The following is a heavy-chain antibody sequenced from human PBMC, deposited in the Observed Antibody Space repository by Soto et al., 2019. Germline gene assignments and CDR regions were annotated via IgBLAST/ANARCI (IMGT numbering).Heavy chain of an antibody. CDR2: IYYSGST. D-gene: IGHD2-8*01. Sequence: PSETLSLTCTVSGCSISSGDYYWSWIRQPPGKGLEWIGYIYYSGSTYYNPSLKSRVTISVDTSKNQFSLKLSSVTAADTAVYYCARTRHHMVDFDYWGQGTLVTVSS. J-gene: IGHJ4*02. CDR3: ARTRHHMVDFDY. V-gene: IGHV4-30-4*01. CDR1: GCSISSGDYY.